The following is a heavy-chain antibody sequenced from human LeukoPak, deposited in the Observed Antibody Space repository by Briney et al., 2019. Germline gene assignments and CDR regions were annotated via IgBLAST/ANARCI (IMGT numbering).Heavy chain of an antibody. V-gene: IGHV4-39*01. CDR3: ARWIVSGFDY. CDR1: GGSISSSSYY. D-gene: IGHD3-16*02. Sequence: SETLSLTCTVSGGSISSSSYYWGWLRQPPGKGLEWIGSIYYSGSTYYNPSLKSRVTISVDTSKNQFSLKLSSVTAADTAVYYCARWIVSGFDYWGQGTLVTVSS. CDR2: IYYSGST. J-gene: IGHJ4*02.